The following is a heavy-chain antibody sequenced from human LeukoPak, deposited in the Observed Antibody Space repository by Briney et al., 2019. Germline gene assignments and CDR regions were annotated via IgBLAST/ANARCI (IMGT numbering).Heavy chain of an antibody. J-gene: IGHJ6*02. D-gene: IGHD4-17*01. CDR1: GFTFSSYA. V-gene: IGHV3-30*04. CDR2: ISYDGSNK. Sequence: PGGSLRLSCAASGFTFSSYAMHWVRQAPGKGLEWVAVISYDGSNKYCADSVKGRFTISRDNSKNTLYLQMNSLRAEDTAVYYCANSYGDYYYYGMDVWGQGTMVTVSS. CDR3: ANSYGDYYYYGMDV.